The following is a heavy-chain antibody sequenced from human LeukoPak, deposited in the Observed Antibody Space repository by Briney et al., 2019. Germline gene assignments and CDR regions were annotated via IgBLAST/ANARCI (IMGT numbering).Heavy chain of an antibody. Sequence: GGSLRLSCAASGFTFSNYMMHWVRQAPGKGLVWVSRIKSDGITITYADSVKGRFTISRDNAKNTLYLQMNSLRAKDTAVYYCLRDLNWSLDQWGQGTLVTVSS. D-gene: IGHD1-20*01. J-gene: IGHJ4*02. CDR1: GFTFSNYM. CDR2: IKSDGITI. V-gene: IGHV3-74*01. CDR3: LRDLNWSLDQ.